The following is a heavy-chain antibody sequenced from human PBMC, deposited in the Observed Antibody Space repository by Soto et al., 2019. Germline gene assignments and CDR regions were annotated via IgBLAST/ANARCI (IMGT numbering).Heavy chain of an antibody. CDR3: ARPPGYIRNWYYFDS. CDR1: GYSLIDYY. D-gene: IGHD6-13*01. CDR2: ISPKSGTM. Sequence: ASAKVSCKASGYSLIDYYTHWVRQAPGQDLEWLGRISPKSGTMNYAQKFQGRVTLTWDASLNTAYMELSSLRSDDTALYYCARPPGYIRNWYYFDSWGQGTLVTVSS. V-gene: IGHV1-2*02. J-gene: IGHJ4*02.